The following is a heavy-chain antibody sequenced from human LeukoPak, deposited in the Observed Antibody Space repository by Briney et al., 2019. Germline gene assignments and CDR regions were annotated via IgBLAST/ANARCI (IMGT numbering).Heavy chain of an antibody. CDR3: ARSSYPYYFDN. CDR1: GFSFSSYW. V-gene: IGHV3-74*01. D-gene: IGHD6-19*01. Sequence: GGSLRLSCGASGFSFSSYWMHWVRQAPGKGLMWVSRVNNDGSSTTYADSVEGRFTISRDNARNTLYLQMNSLRAEDTAVYYCARSSYPYYFDNWGQGTLVTVSS. CDR2: VNNDGSST. J-gene: IGHJ4*02.